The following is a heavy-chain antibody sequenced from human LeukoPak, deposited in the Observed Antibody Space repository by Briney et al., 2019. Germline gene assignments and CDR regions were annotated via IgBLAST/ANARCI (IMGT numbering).Heavy chain of an antibody. D-gene: IGHD3-22*01. CDR3: AKLHYDSSGPPGY. CDR1: GFIFSNYW. Sequence: GGSLRLSCAASGFIFSNYWMSWVRQAPGKGLEWVANIKQDGSEKYYVDSVKGRFTISRDNAKNSLYLQMNSLRAEDTAVYYCAKLHYDSSGPPGYWGQGTLVTVSS. V-gene: IGHV3-7*01. CDR2: IKQDGSEK. J-gene: IGHJ4*02.